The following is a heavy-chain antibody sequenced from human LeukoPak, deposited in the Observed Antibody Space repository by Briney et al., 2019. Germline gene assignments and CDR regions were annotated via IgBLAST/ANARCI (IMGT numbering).Heavy chain of an antibody. CDR2: IYYSGST. Sequence: SETLSLTCTVSGGSISSGDYYWSWIRRPPGKGLEWIGYIYYSGSTYYNPSLKSRVTISVDTSKNQFSLKLSSVTAADTAVYYCARQEATVTTSSMLYYYGMDVWGQGTTVTVSS. D-gene: IGHD4-17*01. V-gene: IGHV4-30-4*01. CDR1: GGSISSGDYY. J-gene: IGHJ6*02. CDR3: ARQEATVTTSSMLYYYGMDV.